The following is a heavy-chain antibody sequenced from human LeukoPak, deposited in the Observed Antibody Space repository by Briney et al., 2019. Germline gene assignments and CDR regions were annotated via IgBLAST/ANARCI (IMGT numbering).Heavy chain of an antibody. V-gene: IGHV1-18*01. CDR2: ISAYNGNT. CDR3: ARDVSGWYGPTYYFDY. D-gene: IGHD6-19*01. Sequence: ASVKVSCKASGYTFTSYGISWVRQAPGQGLEWMGWISAYNGNTNYAQKLQGRVTMTTDTSTSTAYTELSRLRSDDTAVYYCARDVSGWYGPTYYFDYWGQGTLVTVSS. J-gene: IGHJ4*02. CDR1: GYTFTSYG.